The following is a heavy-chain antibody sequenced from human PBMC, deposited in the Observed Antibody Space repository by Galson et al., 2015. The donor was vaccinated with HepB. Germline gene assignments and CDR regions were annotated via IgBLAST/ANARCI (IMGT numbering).Heavy chain of an antibody. CDR3: VRERGVGAYYYGSGSYRGFDY. V-gene: IGHV1-18*04. CDR2: ISAYNGST. CDR1: GYTFTSYG. Sequence: SVKVSCKASGYTFTSYGISWVRQAPGQGLEWMGWISAYNGSTNYAQKLQGRVTMTTDTSTSTAYMELRSLRSDDTAVYYCVRERGVGAYYYGSGSYRGFDYWGQGTLVTVSS. D-gene: IGHD3-10*01. J-gene: IGHJ4*02.